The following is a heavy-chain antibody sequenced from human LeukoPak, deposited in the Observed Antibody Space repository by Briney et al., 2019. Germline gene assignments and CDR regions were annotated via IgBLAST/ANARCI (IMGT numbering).Heavy chain of an antibody. CDR2: INPNSGGT. D-gene: IGHD3-3*01. J-gene: IGHJ5*01. CDR1: GYTFSGYY. V-gene: IGHV1-2*06. CDR3: ARDGFLENYNWFDS. Sequence: ASVKVSCKASGYTFSGYYMHWVRQAPGQGLEWMGRINPNSGGTDYAQKFQGRVTMTRDTSISTAYMELSRLRSDDTAVYYCARDGFLENYNWFDSWGQGTLVTVSS.